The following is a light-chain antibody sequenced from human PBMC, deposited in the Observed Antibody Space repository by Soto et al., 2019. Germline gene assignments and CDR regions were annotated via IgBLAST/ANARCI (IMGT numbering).Light chain of an antibody. Sequence: IVWTQSPGTLSLSPGVRATLSCRASQSVSNNSLAWYQQKPGQAPRLLIYGASNRATGIPDRFSGSGSGTDFTLTISRLEPEDIAVYYCQQYGSSGTFGQGTKVEIK. J-gene: IGKJ1*01. V-gene: IGKV3-20*01. CDR2: GAS. CDR1: QSVSNNS. CDR3: QQYGSSGT.